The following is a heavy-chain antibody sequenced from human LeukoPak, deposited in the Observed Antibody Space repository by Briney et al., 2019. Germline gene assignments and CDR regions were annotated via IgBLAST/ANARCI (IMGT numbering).Heavy chain of an antibody. V-gene: IGHV3-21*01. D-gene: IGHD5-24*01. CDR3: ARVLLDGYNYDY. CDR1: GFTFSSYS. Sequence: GGSLRLSCAASGFTFSSYSMNWVRQAPGKGLEWVSSISSSSSYIYYADSVKGRLTISRDNAKNSLYLQMNSLRAEDTAVYYCARVLLDGYNYDYWGQGTLVTVSS. CDR2: ISSSSSYI. J-gene: IGHJ4*02.